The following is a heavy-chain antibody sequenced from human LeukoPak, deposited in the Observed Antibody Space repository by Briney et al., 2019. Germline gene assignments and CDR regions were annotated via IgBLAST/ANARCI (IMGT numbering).Heavy chain of an antibody. CDR1: GYTFTSYD. V-gene: IGHV1-8*03. J-gene: IGHJ4*02. CDR2: MNPNSGNT. Sequence: ASVKVSCKASGYTFTSYDISWVRQATGQGLEWMGWMNPNSGNTGYAQKFQGRVTITRNTSISTAYMELSSLRSEDTAVYYCARAGGPAVTTYYFDYWGQGTLVTVSS. CDR3: ARAGGPAVTTYYFDY. D-gene: IGHD4-17*01.